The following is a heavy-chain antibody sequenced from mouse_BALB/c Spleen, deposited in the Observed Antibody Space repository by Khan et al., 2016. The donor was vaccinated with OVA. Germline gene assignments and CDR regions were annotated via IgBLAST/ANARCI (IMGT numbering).Heavy chain of an antibody. J-gene: IGHJ2*01. CDR2: ISYSGNT. D-gene: IGHD2-10*02. Sequence: EVQLQESGPGLVKPSQSLSLTCTVTGYSITSDYAWNWIRQFPGNKLEWLGYISYSGNTNYNPSLKSRISVTRDTSKNQFFLQLNSVTTEDTATYYCARVYGGDFDYWSQGTTLTVSS. CDR3: ARVYGGDFDY. CDR1: GYSITSDYA. V-gene: IGHV3-2*02.